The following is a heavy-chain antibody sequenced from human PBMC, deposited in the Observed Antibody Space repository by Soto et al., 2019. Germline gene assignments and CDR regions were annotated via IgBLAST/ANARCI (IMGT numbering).Heavy chain of an antibody. V-gene: IGHV4-59*01. CDR1: VGSISRYY. CDR3: ARDRSTYGGGGTGEVKENWFDP. Sequence: SETRSLTCRVSVGSISRYYWSWIRKPPGKGLEWIGYAYYSGDTGYNPSLKSRVTMAVDTSKSQVSLKLSSVTAADTAVYYCARDRSTYGGGGTGEVKENWFDPWGQGALVTVS. CDR2: AYYSGDT. D-gene: IGHD2-8*01. J-gene: IGHJ5*02.